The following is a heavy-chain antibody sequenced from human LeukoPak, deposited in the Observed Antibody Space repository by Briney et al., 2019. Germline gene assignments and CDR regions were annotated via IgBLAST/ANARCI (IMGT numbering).Heavy chain of an antibody. D-gene: IGHD4-17*01. V-gene: IGHV3-48*03. J-gene: IGHJ4*02. CDR2: ISSSGSTI. CDR3: ARGAPTVTPTPFDY. CDR1: GFTFSTYE. Sequence: GGSLRPSCAVSGFTFSTYEMNWVRQAPGKGLEWVSYISSSGSTIFDADSVKGRFTISRDNAKNSLYLQMNSLRAEDTAVYYCARGAPTVTPTPFDYRGQGTLVTVSS.